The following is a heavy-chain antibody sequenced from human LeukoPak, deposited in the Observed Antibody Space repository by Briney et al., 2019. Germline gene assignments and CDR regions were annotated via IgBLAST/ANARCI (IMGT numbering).Heavy chain of an antibody. V-gene: IGHV3-30*18. D-gene: IGHD3-3*01. Sequence: PGGSLRLSCAASGFTFSSYGMHCVRQAPGKGLEWVAVISYDGSNKYYADSVKGRFTISRDNSKNTLYLQMNSLRAEDTAVYYCAKVMEWMARGHDAFDIWGQGTMVTVSS. J-gene: IGHJ3*02. CDR2: ISYDGSNK. CDR3: AKVMEWMARGHDAFDI. CDR1: GFTFSSYG.